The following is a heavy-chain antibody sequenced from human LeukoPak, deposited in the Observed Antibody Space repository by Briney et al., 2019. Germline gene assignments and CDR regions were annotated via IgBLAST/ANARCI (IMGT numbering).Heavy chain of an antibody. Sequence: GGSLRFSCAASGFTFSSYAMSWVRQAPGKGLEWVSAISGSGGSTYYADSVKGRFTISRDNSKNTLYLQMNSLRAEDTAVYYCAKDGVGLRGSSWSPNWFDPWGQGTLVTVSS. CDR2: ISGSGGST. CDR1: GFTFSSYA. J-gene: IGHJ5*02. V-gene: IGHV3-23*01. D-gene: IGHD6-13*01. CDR3: AKDGVGLRGSSWSPNWFDP.